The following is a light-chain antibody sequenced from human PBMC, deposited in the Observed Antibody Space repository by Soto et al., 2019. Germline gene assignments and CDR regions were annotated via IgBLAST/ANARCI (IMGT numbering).Light chain of an antibody. V-gene: IGKV3-20*01. CDR1: QSVRNNF. Sequence: EVVLTQSPGTLSLSPGERASLSCRASQSVRNNFLAWYQQKPGQAPRILIFAASNRATGIPDRFSGGGSETDFTLNINRLEPEDFAVYYCQQFGSYPLTFGGGTKVDIK. J-gene: IGKJ4*01. CDR3: QQFGSYPLT. CDR2: AAS.